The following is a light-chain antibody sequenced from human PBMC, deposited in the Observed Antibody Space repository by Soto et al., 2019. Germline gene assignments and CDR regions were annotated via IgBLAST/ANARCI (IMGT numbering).Light chain of an antibody. V-gene: IGLV2-8*01. Sequence: ALTQPPSASGSPGQSVTISCTGTSSDVGGYNYVSWYQQHPGKAPKLMIYEVSKRPSGVPDRFSGSKSGNTASLTVSGLQAEDEADYYCSSYAGSNNFGVYVFGTGTKLTVL. J-gene: IGLJ1*01. CDR3: SSYAGSNNFGVYV. CDR2: EVS. CDR1: SSDVGGYNY.